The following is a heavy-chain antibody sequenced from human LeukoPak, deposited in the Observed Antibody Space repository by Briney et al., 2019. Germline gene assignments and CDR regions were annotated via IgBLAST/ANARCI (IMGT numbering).Heavy chain of an antibody. CDR1: GYTFTTYG. CDR2: ISAYNSNT. J-gene: IGHJ3*02. D-gene: IGHD3-10*01. Sequence: ASVKVSCKASGYTFTTYGISWVRQAPGQGLEWMGWISAYNSNTYYAQKLQGRVTMTTDTSTTTVYMELRSLGSDDTAVYYCARDLYYGSGSYYNDVFDIWGQGTTVTVSS. V-gene: IGHV1-18*01. CDR3: ARDLYYGSGSYYNDVFDI.